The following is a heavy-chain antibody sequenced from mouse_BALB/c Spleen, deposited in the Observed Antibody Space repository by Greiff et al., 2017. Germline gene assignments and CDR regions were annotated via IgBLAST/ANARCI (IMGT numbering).Heavy chain of an antibody. V-gene: IGHV8-8*01. D-gene: IGHD3-2*01. Sequence: QVTLKVSGPGLLQPSPTLSLSCSFSGFSLSASGMGVGWLRPPAGQGLVWLAHLWWDDDKYYNTALKSGLTISKDTSKNQVFLQIASVDTADTATYYGAREDSSGYPLAMDYWGQGTSVTVSA. J-gene: IGHJ4*01. CDR2: LWWDDDK. CDR3: AREDSSGYPLAMDY. CDR1: GFSLSASGMG.